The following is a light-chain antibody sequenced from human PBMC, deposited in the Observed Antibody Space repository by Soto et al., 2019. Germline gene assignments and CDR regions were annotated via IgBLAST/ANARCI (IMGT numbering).Light chain of an antibody. J-gene: IGKJ1*01. CDR3: QQSYSTPPT. CDR1: QSISSN. Sequence: EIVMTQSPATLSVSPGERATLSCRASQSISSNLAWYQQKPGQAPSLLLYGASTRATGIPARFSGSGSGTDFTLTISSLQPEDFATYYCQQSYSTPPTFGQGTKVEIK. V-gene: IGKV3-15*01. CDR2: GAS.